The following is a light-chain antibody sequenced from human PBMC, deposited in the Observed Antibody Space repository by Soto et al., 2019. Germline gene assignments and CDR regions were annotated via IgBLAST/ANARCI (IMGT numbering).Light chain of an antibody. V-gene: IGLV3-21*04. Sequence: SYELTQPPSVSVAPEKTTTITCGGNNIGDKRVHWYRQKSGQAPVLLISYDSDRPSGIPERFSGSNSGNTATLTMSRVEAGDEADYYCQVWDIMTDNYVFGGGTKVTVL. J-gene: IGLJ1*01. CDR3: QVWDIMTDNYV. CDR1: NIGDKR. CDR2: YDS.